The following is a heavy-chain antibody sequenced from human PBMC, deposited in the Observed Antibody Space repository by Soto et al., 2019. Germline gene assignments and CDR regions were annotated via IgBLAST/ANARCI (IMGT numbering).Heavy chain of an antibody. V-gene: IGHV3-48*02. D-gene: IGHD4-17*01. Sequence: EVQLVESGGGLVQPGGSLRLSCAASGFTFSSYSMNWVRHAPGKGLEWVSYISSSSSTIYYADSVKGRFTISGDNAKNSLYLQMNSLRDEDTAVYYCARVSVTTRRYYYGMDVWGQGTTVTVSS. CDR1: GFTFSSYS. CDR3: ARVSVTTRRYYYGMDV. CDR2: ISSSSSTI. J-gene: IGHJ6*02.